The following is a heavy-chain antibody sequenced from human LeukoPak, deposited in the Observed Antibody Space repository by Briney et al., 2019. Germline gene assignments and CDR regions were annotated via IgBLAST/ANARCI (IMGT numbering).Heavy chain of an antibody. CDR1: GFTFSSYG. Sequence: PGGSLRLSCAASGFTFSSYGLHWVRQAPGKGLDWVAVISNDGSKKYYADSVKGRFTISRDNSKNSLYLQMDILKPEDTAFYYCAKVDGYNSGWYDSWGQGTLVTVSS. CDR2: ISNDGSKK. D-gene: IGHD6-19*01. CDR3: AKVDGYNSGWYDS. V-gene: IGHV3-30*18. J-gene: IGHJ5*01.